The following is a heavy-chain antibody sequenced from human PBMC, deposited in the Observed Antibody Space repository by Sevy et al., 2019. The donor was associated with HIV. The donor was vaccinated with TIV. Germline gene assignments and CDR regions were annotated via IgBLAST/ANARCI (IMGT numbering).Heavy chain of an antibody. J-gene: IGHJ6*02. CDR2: LIGGGSRT. CDR3: AKRRVQSGLSGGGANYGWDV. V-gene: IGHV3-23*01. Sequence: GGSLRLSCAASGFSFSNYAMSWVRQAPGKGLEWVSTLIGGGSRTYYADSGTGRFTISQDNSRNTLYLQMNSRRAEDTAFYYCAKRRVQSGLSGGGANYGWDVCGQGTTVTVSS. CDR1: GFSFSNYA. D-gene: IGHD2-8*02.